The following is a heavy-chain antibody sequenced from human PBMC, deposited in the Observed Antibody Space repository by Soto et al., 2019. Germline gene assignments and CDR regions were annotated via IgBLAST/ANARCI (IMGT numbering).Heavy chain of an antibody. CDR2: INSDGSTT. V-gene: IGHV3-74*01. Sequence: EVQLVESGGGLVQPGGALRLSCAASGFTFSSYCMHWVRQAPGKGLVWVSRINSDGSTTNYADSVKGRFTITRDNAKNTLYLQIHSLRVEDTDVYYCARGDYDGMDVWGQGTTVTVSS. CDR3: ARGDYDGMDV. J-gene: IGHJ6*02. CDR1: GFTFSSYC.